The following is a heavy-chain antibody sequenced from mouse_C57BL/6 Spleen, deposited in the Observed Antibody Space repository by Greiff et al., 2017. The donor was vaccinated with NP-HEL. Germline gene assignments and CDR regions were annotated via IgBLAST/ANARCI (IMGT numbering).Heavy chain of an antibody. CDR3: ARTAQAMYYYAMDY. CDR2: INPHTGGT. Sequence: EVQLQQSGPELVKPGASVKISCKASGCTFTDYYMNWVKQSHGKSLAWIGDINPHTGGTRYNQKFKGKATLTVDKSSSTAYMELRSRTSEDSAVYYCARTAQAMYYYAMDYWGQGTSVTVSS. J-gene: IGHJ4*01. D-gene: IGHD3-2*02. V-gene: IGHV1-26*01. CDR1: GCTFTDYY.